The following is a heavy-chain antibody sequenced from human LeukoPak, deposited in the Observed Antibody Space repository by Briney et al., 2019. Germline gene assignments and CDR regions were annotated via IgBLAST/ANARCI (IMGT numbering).Heavy chain of an antibody. V-gene: IGHV3-15*01. CDR2: IKSKTDGGTA. Sequence: GGSLRLSCAASGITFSNAWMNWVRQAPGKGLAWLGRIKSKTDGGTADYAAPVKGRFTISRDDSKSTLYLQMNSLKTEDTAVYYCSTGDSSSSGWGQGTLVTVSS. CDR3: STGDSSSSG. CDR1: GITFSNAW. J-gene: IGHJ4*02. D-gene: IGHD6-6*01.